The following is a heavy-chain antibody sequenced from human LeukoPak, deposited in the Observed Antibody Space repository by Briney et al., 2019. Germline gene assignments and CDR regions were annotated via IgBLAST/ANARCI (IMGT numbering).Heavy chain of an antibody. V-gene: IGHV4-30-2*01. CDR1: GGSISSGGYS. CDR3: ARDGSIRGYYYGMDV. D-gene: IGHD1-26*01. CDR2: IYHSGST. J-gene: IGHJ6*02. Sequence: PPETLSLTCAVSGGSISSGGYSWSWIRQPPGKGLEWIGYIYHSGSTYYNPSLKSRVTISVDRSKNQFSLKLSSVTAADTAVYYCARDGSIRGYYYGMDVWGQGTTVTVSS.